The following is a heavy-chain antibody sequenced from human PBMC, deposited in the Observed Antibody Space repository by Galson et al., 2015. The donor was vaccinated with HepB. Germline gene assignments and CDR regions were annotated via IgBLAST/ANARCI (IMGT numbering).Heavy chain of an antibody. J-gene: IGHJ4*02. CDR1: GDSVSTNTVA. CDR2: TFYRSKWYY. D-gene: IGHD1-1*01. V-gene: IGHV6-1*01. CDR3: AGGFETGTTSRFDS. Sequence: CAISGDSVSTNTVAWNWIRQSPSRGLEWLGRTFYRSKWYYDYAVSVKSRITINPDTSRNQFSLQLNSVTPEDTAVYYCAGGFETGTTSRFDSWGQGTLVTVSS.